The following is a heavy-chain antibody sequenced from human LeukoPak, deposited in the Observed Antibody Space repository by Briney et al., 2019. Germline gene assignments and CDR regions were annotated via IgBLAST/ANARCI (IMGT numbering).Heavy chain of an antibody. V-gene: IGHV1-46*01. CDR1: GYSFTSYY. Sequence: ASVKVSCKASGYSFTSYYMHWVRQAPGQGLEWMGIINPSGGSTSYAQKFQGRVTMTRDTSTRTVYVELSSLRSEDTAVYYCARESDSGYSSSFNWFDPWGQGTLGTVSS. J-gene: IGHJ5*02. CDR2: INPSGGST. CDR3: ARESDSGYSSSFNWFDP. D-gene: IGHD6-19*01.